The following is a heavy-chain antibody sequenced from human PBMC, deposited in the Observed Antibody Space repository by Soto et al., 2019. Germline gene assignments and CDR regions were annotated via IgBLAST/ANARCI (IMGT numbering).Heavy chain of an antibody. Sequence: ASVKVSCKVSGYSLNELCMHWLRQPPGKGLEWIGGFDPEEGKMIYAQNFQGRVTMTEDTSTDTAYMELNSLTSEDTAIYYCATDLGVALAPLSILYFQQWGQGTVVTVSS. D-gene: IGHD3-10*01. J-gene: IGHJ1*01. CDR2: FDPEEGKM. CDR1: GYSLNELC. V-gene: IGHV1-24*01. CDR3: ATDLGVALAPLSILYFQQ.